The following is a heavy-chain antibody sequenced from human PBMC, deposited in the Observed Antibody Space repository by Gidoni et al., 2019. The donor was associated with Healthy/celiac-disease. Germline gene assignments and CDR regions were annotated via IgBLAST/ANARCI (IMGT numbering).Heavy chain of an antibody. V-gene: IGHV4-34*01. D-gene: IGHD1-1*01. J-gene: IGHJ4*02. Sequence: QVQLQQWGAGLLKPSEPLSLTCAVYGGSFSGYYWSWIRQPPGKGLEWIGEINHSGSTNYNPSLKSRVTISVDTSKNQFSLKLSSVTAADTAVYYCASGGKKSTLDYWGQGTLVTVSS. CDR1: GGSFSGYY. CDR3: ASGGKKSTLDY. CDR2: INHSGST.